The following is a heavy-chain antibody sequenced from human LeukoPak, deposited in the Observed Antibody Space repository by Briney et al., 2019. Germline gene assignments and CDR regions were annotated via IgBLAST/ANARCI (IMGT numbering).Heavy chain of an antibody. D-gene: IGHD3-10*01. CDR3: ARHTGRPQAGWFDP. V-gene: IGHV5-51*01. CDR1: GYSFGTYW. J-gene: IGHJ5*02. CDR2: IFPGNSEV. Sequence: GESLKISCKDSGYSFGTYWVGWVRQMPGKGLEYMEIIFPGNSEVRYSPAFQGQVTISADKSISTAYLQWTSLKASDTAMYYCARHTGRPQAGWFDPWGQGTLVTVSS.